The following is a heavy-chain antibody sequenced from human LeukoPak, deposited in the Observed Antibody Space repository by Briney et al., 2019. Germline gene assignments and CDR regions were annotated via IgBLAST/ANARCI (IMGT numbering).Heavy chain of an antibody. D-gene: IGHD7-27*01. CDR3: AKDGGLWVSAHWGDS. Sequence: GGSLRLSCTASGFTFSSYTMTWVRPAPGKGPKWVSTITTGDGKTYYADSVKGRFTVSRDDSKNTLYLQMNSLRAEDTAVYYCAKDGGLWVSAHWGDSWGRGTLVTVSS. V-gene: IGHV3-23*01. CDR1: GFTFSSYT. J-gene: IGHJ4*02. CDR2: ITTGDGKT.